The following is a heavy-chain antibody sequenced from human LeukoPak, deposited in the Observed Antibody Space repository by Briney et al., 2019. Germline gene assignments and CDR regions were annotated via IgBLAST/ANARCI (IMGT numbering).Heavy chain of an antibody. J-gene: IGHJ4*02. V-gene: IGHV3-48*01. Sequence: PGGSLRLSCAASGFTFSDYSMNWVRQAPGRGLEWILYIGIDSGKTKYADSVKGRFTISGDKAKSSLYLQMSSLRVEDTAVYYCARDYRYAFDNWGQGTLVTVSS. D-gene: IGHD1-1*01. CDR3: ARDYRYAFDN. CDR1: GFTFSDYS. CDR2: IGIDSGKT.